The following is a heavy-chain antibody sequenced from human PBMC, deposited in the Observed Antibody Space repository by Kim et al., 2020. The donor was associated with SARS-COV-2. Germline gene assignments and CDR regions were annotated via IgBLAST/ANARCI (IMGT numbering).Heavy chain of an antibody. Sequence: YADSVKCRFTISRDNSQSTLCLQMTSLRGDDTAVYYCVRANCHWFDPWGQGTQFTVSS. D-gene: IGHD1-1*01. CDR3: VRANCHWFDP. J-gene: IGHJ5*02. V-gene: IGHV3-30*03.